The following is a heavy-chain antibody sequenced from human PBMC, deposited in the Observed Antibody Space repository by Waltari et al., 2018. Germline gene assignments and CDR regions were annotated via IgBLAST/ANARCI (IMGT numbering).Heavy chain of an antibody. CDR3: ATIGNLRAFHV. CDR1: GDSISSTSYY. V-gene: IGHV4-39*07. Sequence: QLQLQESGPGLAKPSETLSVTCAVSGDSISSTSYYWGWIRQLPGKGLEWIASIYHSGNTFYNPSLMSRVTVSVDTSKSQFSLNLSSVTAADTAVYYCATIGNLRAFHVWGQGAMVTVSS. CDR2: IYHSGNT. D-gene: IGHD3-10*01. J-gene: IGHJ3*01.